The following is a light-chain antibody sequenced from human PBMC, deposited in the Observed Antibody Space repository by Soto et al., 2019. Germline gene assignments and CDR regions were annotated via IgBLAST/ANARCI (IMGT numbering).Light chain of an antibody. Sequence: ETVLTQSPGTLSLSPGERATLSCRASQSVISNYLAWYQQKPGQAPRLLIYGASRRATGIPDRFSGSGSGTDFTLTISRPEPEDFAVYYCQQYGNSPWTFGQGTKVEIK. CDR3: QQYGNSPWT. V-gene: IGKV3-20*01. CDR1: QSVISNY. CDR2: GAS. J-gene: IGKJ1*01.